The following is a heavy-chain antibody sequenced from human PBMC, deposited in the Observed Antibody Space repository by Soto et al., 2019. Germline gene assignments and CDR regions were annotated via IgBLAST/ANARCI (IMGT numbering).Heavy chain of an antibody. CDR1: GFTFSAYL. CDR3: ARGWGYFDSSGFPYLYAMDV. J-gene: IGHJ6*02. V-gene: IGHV3-7*01. Sequence: GGSLRLSCAASGFTFSAYLMSWGRQAPGKGLEWVANIKEDGSEKYYVDSVEGRFTISRDNAKNSLYLQMTSLRAEDTALYYCARGWGYFDSSGFPYLYAMDVWGQGTTVTVSS. D-gene: IGHD3-22*01. CDR2: IKEDGSEK.